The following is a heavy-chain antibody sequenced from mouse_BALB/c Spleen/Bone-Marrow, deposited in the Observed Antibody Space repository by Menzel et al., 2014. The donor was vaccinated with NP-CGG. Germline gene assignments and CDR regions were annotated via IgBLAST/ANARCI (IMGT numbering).Heavy chain of an antibody. D-gene: IGHD1-1*02. CDR2: INPNNGGT. CDR3: ARGGSCDD. V-gene: IGHV1-18*01. Sequence: EVQLQQSGPELVKPGASVKIPCKASGYTFTDYNMDWVRQSHGKSLEWIGNINPNNGGTIYNQKFKGKATLAVDKSSSPACMELGGLTSEDTGGYYGARGGSCDDWGQGTTLTVSS. J-gene: IGHJ2*01. CDR1: GYTFTDYN.